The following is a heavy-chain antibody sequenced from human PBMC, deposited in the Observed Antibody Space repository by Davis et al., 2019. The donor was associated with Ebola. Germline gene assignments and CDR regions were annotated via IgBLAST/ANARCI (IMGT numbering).Heavy chain of an antibody. Sequence: ASVQVSCKASAYTFTSFDINWVRQATGQGLEWMGWMNPNSGNTGYAQKFQARVSMTRNTSISTAYMELNSLTSGDTAVYYCARGTRTLDIWGQGTMVTVSS. J-gene: IGHJ3*02. D-gene: IGHD3/OR15-3a*01. CDR2: MNPNSGNT. V-gene: IGHV1-8*01. CDR3: ARGTRTLDI. CDR1: AYTFTSFD.